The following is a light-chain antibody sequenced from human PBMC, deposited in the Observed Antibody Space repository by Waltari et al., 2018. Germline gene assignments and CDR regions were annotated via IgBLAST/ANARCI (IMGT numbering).Light chain of an antibody. CDR1: EDLLDQKDGITY. Sequence: DIVMTQTPLSLPVSPGEPASITCRSREDLLDQKDGITYLDWYLQKPGQSPQLLIHTVSSRASGVPDRFTGSGSGSDFTLTINRVEADDVGLYYCMQRLEFPYTFGQGTKVE. J-gene: IGKJ2*01. CDR2: TVS. V-gene: IGKV2-40*01. CDR3: MQRLEFPYT.